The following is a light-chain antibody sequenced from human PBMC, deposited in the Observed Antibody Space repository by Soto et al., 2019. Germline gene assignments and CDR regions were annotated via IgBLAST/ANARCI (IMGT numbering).Light chain of an antibody. CDR2: AAS. V-gene: IGKV1-12*01. J-gene: IGKJ2*03. CDR1: QPINDW. Sequence: IQMTQSPSYVSASVGDRVTITCRASQPINDWLAGYQQRPGNAPKLLISAASSLQGGVPSSFTGDGSGTDFTLTISGLQPEDFATYYCQQDNSFPYSFGQGTKVEIK. CDR3: QQDNSFPYS.